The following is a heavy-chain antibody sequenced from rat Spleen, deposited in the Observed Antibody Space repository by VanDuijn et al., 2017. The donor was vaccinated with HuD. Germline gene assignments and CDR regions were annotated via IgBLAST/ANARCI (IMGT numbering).Heavy chain of an antibody. V-gene: IGHV3-3*01. J-gene: IGHJ2*01. Sequence: EVQLQESGPGLVKPSQSLSLTCSVTGHSITSSYRWNWIRRFPGNKLEWMGYINSAGTTTYNPSLKSRISLTRDTSKNQFFLQVNSVTTEDTATYYCASLLQWSPFDYWGQGVMVTVSS. CDR3: ASLLQWSPFDY. CDR1: GHSITSSYR. D-gene: IGHD1-1*01. CDR2: INSAGTT.